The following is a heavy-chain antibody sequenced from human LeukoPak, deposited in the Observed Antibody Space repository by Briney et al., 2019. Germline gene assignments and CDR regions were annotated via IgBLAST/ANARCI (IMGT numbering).Heavy chain of an antibody. V-gene: IGHV1-2*02. J-gene: IGHJ3*02. CDR3: ARVPYAYDSSGYYGPAFDI. CDR2: INPNSGST. Sequence: ASVKVSCKASGYTFTGYYMHWVRQAPGQGLEWMGWINPNSGSTNYAQKFQGRVTMTRDTSISTAYMELSRLRSDDTAVYYCARVPYAYDSSGYYGPAFDIWGQGTMVTVSS. D-gene: IGHD3-22*01. CDR1: GYTFTGYY.